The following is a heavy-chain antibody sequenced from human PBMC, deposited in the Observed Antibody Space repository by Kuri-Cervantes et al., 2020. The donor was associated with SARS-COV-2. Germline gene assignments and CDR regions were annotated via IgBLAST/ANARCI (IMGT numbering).Heavy chain of an antibody. Sequence: GESLKISCAASGFTVSSNYMCWVRQAPGKGLEWVSVIYSGGSTYYADSVKGRFTISRDNSKNTLYLQMNSLRAEDTAVYYCARDRDYIWVWSQGTMVTVSS. V-gene: IGHV3-66*01. CDR1: GFTVSSNY. D-gene: IGHD4-11*01. CDR3: ARDRDYIWV. CDR2: IYSGGST. J-gene: IGHJ3*01.